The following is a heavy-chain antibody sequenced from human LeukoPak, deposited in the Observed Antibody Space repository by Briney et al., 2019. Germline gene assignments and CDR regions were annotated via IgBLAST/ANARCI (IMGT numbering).Heavy chain of an antibody. CDR1: GGTFGSYA. CDR3: ARGYSSGWSFDY. J-gene: IGHJ4*02. V-gene: IGHV1-18*01. Sequence: ASVKVSCKASGGTFGSYAISWVRQAPGQGLEWMGWISAYNGNTNYAQKLQGRVTMTTDTSTSTAYMELRSLRSDDTAVYYCARGYSSGWSFDYWGQGTLVTVSS. CDR2: ISAYNGNT. D-gene: IGHD6-19*01.